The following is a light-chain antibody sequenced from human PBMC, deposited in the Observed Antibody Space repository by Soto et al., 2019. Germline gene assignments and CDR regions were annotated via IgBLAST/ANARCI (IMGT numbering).Light chain of an antibody. CDR3: QRSGSSPPTWA. Sequence: LSHSVVTVSLSPGETATHSCRASQSMGSFLGWYQQKPGQAPRLLIYGASSRATGIPDRFSGSGSGTDFTLTISGLESEDFAVYYCQRSGSSPPTWAFGQGTKVDI. J-gene: IGKJ1*01. V-gene: IGKV3-20*01. CDR1: QSMGSF. CDR2: GAS.